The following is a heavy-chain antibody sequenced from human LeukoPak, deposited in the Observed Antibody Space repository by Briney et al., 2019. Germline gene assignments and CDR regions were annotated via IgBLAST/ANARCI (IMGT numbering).Heavy chain of an antibody. CDR2: INHSGST. V-gene: IGHV4-34*01. Sequence: SETLSLTCAVSGGSFSGHYWSWIRQPPGKGLEWIGEINHSGSTNYNPSLKSRVTISVDTSKNQFSLKLSSVTAADTAVYYCARGTIFGVVMGYYYGMDVWGQGTTVTVSS. CDR1: GGSFSGHY. CDR3: ARGTIFGVVMGYYYGMDV. J-gene: IGHJ6*02. D-gene: IGHD3-3*01.